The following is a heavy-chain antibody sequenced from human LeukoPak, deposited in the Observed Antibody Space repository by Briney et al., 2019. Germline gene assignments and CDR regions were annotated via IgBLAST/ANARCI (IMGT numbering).Heavy chain of an antibody. CDR1: GFTFSSFA. Sequence: GGSLRLSCAASGFTFSSFAMSWVRQAPGKGLEWVSGISGGGRSALYAHSVKGRFTVSRDNDRNTLYLQMHSLRREDTAVYYCAKEGHGSGIINWFDPWGQGTRVTVSS. CDR3: AKEGHGSGIINWFDP. V-gene: IGHV3-23*01. CDR2: ISGGGRSA. D-gene: IGHD3-10*01. J-gene: IGHJ5*02.